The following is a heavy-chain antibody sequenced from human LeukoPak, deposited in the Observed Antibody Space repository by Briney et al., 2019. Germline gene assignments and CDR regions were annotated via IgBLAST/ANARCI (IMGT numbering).Heavy chain of an antibody. V-gene: IGHV4-39*07. Sequence: KPSETLSLTCTVSGGSISSSSYYWGWIRQPPGKGLEWIGSIYYSGSTYYNPSLKSRVTISVDTSKNQFSLKLSSVTAADTAVYYCARLATDWFDPWGQGTLVTVSS. CDR2: IYYSGST. J-gene: IGHJ5*02. CDR1: GGSISSSSYY. CDR3: ARLATDWFDP.